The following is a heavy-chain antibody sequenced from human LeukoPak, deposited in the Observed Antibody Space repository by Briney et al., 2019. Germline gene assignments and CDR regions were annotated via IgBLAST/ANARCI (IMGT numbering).Heavy chain of an antibody. V-gene: IGHV4-34*01. Sequence: SETLSFTCAVYGGSFSGYYWSWIRQPPGKGLEWIGEINHSGSTNYNPSLKSRVTISVDTSKNQFSLKLSSVTAADTAVYYCARGREPFIVVVVAARYGMDVWGQGTTVTVSS. J-gene: IGHJ6*02. CDR2: INHSGST. CDR1: GGSFSGYY. CDR3: ARGREPFIVVVVAARYGMDV. D-gene: IGHD2-15*01.